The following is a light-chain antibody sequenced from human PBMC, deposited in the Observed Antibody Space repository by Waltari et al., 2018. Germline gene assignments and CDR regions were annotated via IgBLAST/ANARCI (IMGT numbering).Light chain of an antibody. J-gene: IGKJ2*01. CDR2: LGS. CDR1: RSLRQSEWYNL. CDR3: MQALQMYT. Sequence: SSRSLRQSEWYNLFPWYGQKPGQSPQILIYLGSSRASGVHDRVSGSGSGTYFTLKITRVEPEDVGLYYCMQALQMYTFGQGTRLDI. V-gene: IGKV2-28*01.